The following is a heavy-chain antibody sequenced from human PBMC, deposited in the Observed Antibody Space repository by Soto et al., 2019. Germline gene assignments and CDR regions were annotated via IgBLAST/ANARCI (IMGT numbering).Heavy chain of an antibody. V-gene: IGHV1-69*01. CDR2: IIPISGTA. Sequence: QVQLVQSGAEVKKPGSSVKVSCKASGGTFSSYAISWVRQAPGQGLEWMGGIIPISGTANYAQKCQDRVTITADESTSTAYMELSSLRSEDTAVYYCARSQGSSTSLEIYYYYYYGMDVWGHGTTVTVSS. CDR3: ARSQGSSTSLEIYYYYYYGMDV. CDR1: GGTFSSYA. D-gene: IGHD2-2*01. J-gene: IGHJ6*02.